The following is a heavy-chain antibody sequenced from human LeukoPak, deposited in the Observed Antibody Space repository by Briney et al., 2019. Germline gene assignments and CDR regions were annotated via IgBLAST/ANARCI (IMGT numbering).Heavy chain of an antibody. J-gene: IGHJ4*02. Sequence: PGGSLRLSCAASGFTFSSYWMSWVRQAPGKGLEWVANIKQDGSEKYYVDSVKGRFTISRDNAKNSLYLQMNSLRAEDTVVYYCARGGRPASSSWYYWGQGTLVTVSS. CDR1: GFTFSSYW. CDR2: IKQDGSEK. D-gene: IGHD6-13*01. V-gene: IGHV3-7*03. CDR3: ARGGRPASSSWYY.